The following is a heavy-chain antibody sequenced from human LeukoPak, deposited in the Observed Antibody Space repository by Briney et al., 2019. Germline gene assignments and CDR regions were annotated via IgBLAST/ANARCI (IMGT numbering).Heavy chain of an antibody. D-gene: IGHD2-15*01. Sequence: PGGSLRLSCAASGFTFSSYAMSWVRQAPGKGLEWVSAISGSGGSTYYADSVEGRFTISRDNSKNTLYLQMNSLRAEDTSVYYCAKSPTRLLYYFDYWGQGTLVTVAS. CDR2: ISGSGGST. CDR3: AKSPTRLLYYFDY. CDR1: GFTFSSYA. V-gene: IGHV3-23*01. J-gene: IGHJ4*02.